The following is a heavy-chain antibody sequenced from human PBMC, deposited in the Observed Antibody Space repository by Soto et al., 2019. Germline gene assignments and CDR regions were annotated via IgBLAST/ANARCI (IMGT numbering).Heavy chain of an antibody. CDR2: IIPIFGTA. V-gene: IGHV1-69*13. CDR1: GGTFSSYA. Sequence: GASVKVSCKASGGTFSSYAISWVRQAPGQGLEWMGGIIPIFGTANYAQKFQGRVTITADESTSTAYMELSSLRSEDTAVYYCARESSSGWYRLPWFDPWGQGTLVTVSS. CDR3: ARESSSGWYRLPWFDP. D-gene: IGHD6-19*01. J-gene: IGHJ5*02.